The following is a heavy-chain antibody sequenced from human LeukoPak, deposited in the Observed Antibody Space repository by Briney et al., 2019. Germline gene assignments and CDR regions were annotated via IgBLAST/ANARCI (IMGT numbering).Heavy chain of an antibody. Sequence: SETLSLTCTVSGASISSYYWSWVRQPPGKGLEWIGYIYYSGSTNYNPSLKSRVTISVDTSNNQFSLKLSSVTAADPAVYYCARGGGDGYNYGYWGQGTLVTASS. CDR3: ARGGGDGYNYGY. CDR1: GASISSYY. CDR2: IYYSGST. D-gene: IGHD5-24*01. J-gene: IGHJ4*02. V-gene: IGHV4-59*01.